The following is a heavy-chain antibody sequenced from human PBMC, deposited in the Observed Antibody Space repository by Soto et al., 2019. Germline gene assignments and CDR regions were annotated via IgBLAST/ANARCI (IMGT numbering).Heavy chain of an antibody. V-gene: IGHV4-31*03. J-gene: IGHJ4*02. CDR3: ARHHRYCSSDRCYAFDY. CDR1: GGSISSAGYY. D-gene: IGHD2-15*01. Sequence: PSETLSLTCTVSGGSISSAGYYWSWIRQHPGKGLEWIGYVFYSGSTHYNPSLKSRVTISVDTSKNQFSLKLTSVTAADTAVYYCARHHRYCSSDRCYAFDYWGQGTLVTVSS. CDR2: VFYSGST.